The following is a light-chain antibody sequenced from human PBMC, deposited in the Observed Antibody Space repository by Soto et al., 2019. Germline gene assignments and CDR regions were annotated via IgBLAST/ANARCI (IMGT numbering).Light chain of an antibody. CDR2: GAS. Sequence: EIVLTQSPCTLSLSPGERATLSCRASQSVSSSYLTWYQQKPGQAPRLLIYGASSRATGIPDRFSGSGSGTDFTLTISRLEPEDLAAYYCQQYGSSMYAFGQGTKLEIK. V-gene: IGKV3-20*01. J-gene: IGKJ2*01. CDR3: QQYGSSMYA. CDR1: QSVSSSY.